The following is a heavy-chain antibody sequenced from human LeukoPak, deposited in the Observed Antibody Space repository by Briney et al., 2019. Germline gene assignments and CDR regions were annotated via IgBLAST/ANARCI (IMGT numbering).Heavy chain of an antibody. CDR3: AKGGATYYYDSSGMNWFDP. J-gene: IGHJ5*02. CDR2: ISGSGGST. CDR1: GFTFSSYA. D-gene: IGHD3-22*01. V-gene: IGHV3-23*01. Sequence: GGSLRLSCAASGFTFSSYAMSWVRQAPGKGLEWVSAISGSGGSTYYADSVKGRLTISRDNSKNTLYLQMNSLRAEDTAVYYCAKGGATYYYDSSGMNWFDPWGQGTLVTVSS.